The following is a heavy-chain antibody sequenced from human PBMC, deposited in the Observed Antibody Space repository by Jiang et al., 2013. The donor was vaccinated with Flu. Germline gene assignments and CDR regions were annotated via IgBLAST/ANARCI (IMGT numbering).Heavy chain of an antibody. J-gene: IGHJ5*02. CDR2: IYTSGST. V-gene: IGHV4-4*07. D-gene: IGHD3-3*01. Sequence: LLKPSETLSLTCTVSGGSISSYYWSWIRQPAGKGLEWIGRIYTSGSTNYNPSLKSRVTMSVDTSKNQFSLKLSSVTAADTAVYYCARDNYDFWSGYYPNWFDPWGQGTLVTVSS. CDR3: ARDNYDFWSGYYPNWFDP. CDR1: GGSISSYY.